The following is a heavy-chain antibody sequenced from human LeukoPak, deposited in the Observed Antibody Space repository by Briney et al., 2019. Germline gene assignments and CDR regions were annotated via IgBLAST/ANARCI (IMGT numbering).Heavy chain of an antibody. V-gene: IGHV3-21*01. D-gene: IGHD3-10*01. CDR2: ISSSSSYI. J-gene: IGHJ5*02. CDR1: GFTFSSYS. CDR3: ARDFDYYGSGSYYQFDP. Sequence: GSLRLSCAASGFTFSSYSMNWVRQAPGKGLEWASSISSSSSYIYYADSVKGRFTISRDNAKNSLYLQMNSLRAEDTAVYYCARDFDYYGSGSYYQFDPWGQGTLVTVSS.